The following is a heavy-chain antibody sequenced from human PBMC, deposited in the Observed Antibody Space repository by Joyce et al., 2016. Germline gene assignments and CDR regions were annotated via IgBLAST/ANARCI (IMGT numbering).Heavy chain of an antibody. J-gene: IGHJ4*02. CDR3: EIGGNHIDH. V-gene: IGHV3-30*03. CDR2: ISFNGTKT. CDR1: GFTFSSYG. Sequence: QVQVVASGGGVVQRGRSLRLSCAAAGFTFSSYGMHWVRTAPGKGLEWVATISFNGTKTYYADSVKGRFTISRENSKNTLYLEMNSLRTEDTAVYYCEIGGNHIDHWGQGTLVTVSS. D-gene: IGHD2-15*01.